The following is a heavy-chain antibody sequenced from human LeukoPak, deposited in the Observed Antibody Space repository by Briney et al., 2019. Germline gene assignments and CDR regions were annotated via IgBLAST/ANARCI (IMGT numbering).Heavy chain of an antibody. J-gene: IGHJ4*02. Sequence: GGSLRLSCGVSGFTFSNYGMSWVRQAPGRGLEWVSSISGSGGSTYNADSVKGRFTISRDNSKNTLYLQMNSLRAEDTAVYYCARGRPFDYWGQGTLVTVSS. V-gene: IGHV3-23*01. CDR2: ISGSGGST. CDR1: GFTFSNYG. CDR3: ARGRPFDY.